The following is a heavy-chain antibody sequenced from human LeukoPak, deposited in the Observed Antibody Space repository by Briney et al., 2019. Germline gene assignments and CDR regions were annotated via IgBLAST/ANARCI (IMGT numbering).Heavy chain of an antibody. Sequence: PGGSLRLSCAASGFTFSSYAMSWVRQAPGKGLEWVSAVRGSGYDTYYADSVKGRFTISRDSSKNTLYLQMNGLRAEDTAVYHCAKSRSVEDDFDIWGHGTMVTVSS. CDR3: AKSRSVEDDFDI. V-gene: IGHV3-23*01. D-gene: IGHD6-19*01. J-gene: IGHJ3*02. CDR2: VRGSGYDT. CDR1: GFTFSSYA.